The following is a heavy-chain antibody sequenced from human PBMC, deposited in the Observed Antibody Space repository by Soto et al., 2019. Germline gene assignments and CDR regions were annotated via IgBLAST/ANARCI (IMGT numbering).Heavy chain of an antibody. CDR1: GCTFGNYW. CDR2: INSDGSDT. D-gene: IGHD2-2*01. V-gene: IGHV3-74*01. J-gene: IGHJ5*02. Sequence: GGPLRLSSAASGCTFGNYWRHRVLQAPGKGLVWVSRINSDGSDTIYADSVKGRFTISRDNAKNTLYLQMNSLRDEDTAVYYCARDLYQKWFDPWGQGTLVTVSS. CDR3: ARDLYQKWFDP.